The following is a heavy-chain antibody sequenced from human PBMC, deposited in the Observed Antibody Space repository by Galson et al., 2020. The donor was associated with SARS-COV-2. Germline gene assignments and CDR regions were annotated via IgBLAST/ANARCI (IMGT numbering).Heavy chain of an antibody. J-gene: IGHJ6*02. CDR3: AREATVAGDYHGMDA. CDR1: GFTFGDYP. Sequence: GESLKISCTASGFTFGDYPLSWVRQAPGKGPEWVGFIRSKAYGGTTEYTASVKGRFTISRDDSKSIAHLQMSSLKGEDTAVYYCAREATVAGDYHGMDAWGQGTTVTVSS. CDR2: IRSKAYGGTT. V-gene: IGHV3-49*04. D-gene: IGHD1-26*01.